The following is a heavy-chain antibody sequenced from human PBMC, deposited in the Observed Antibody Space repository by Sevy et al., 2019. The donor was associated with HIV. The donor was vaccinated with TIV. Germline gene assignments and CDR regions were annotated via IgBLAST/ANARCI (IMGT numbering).Heavy chain of an antibody. J-gene: IGHJ3*02. D-gene: IGHD3-22*01. V-gene: IGHV3-33*01. CDR3: ARDLVTPYESSGFDAFDN. CDR2: IWYNGRNP. Sequence: GGSLRLSCAASGFTFSSQGMHWVRQAPGKGLEWVTVIWYNGRNPYYADSVKGGFTISEDNSKNMLYLQMTSLRAEDTAVYYCARDLVTPYESSGFDAFDNWGQGIMVTVSS. CDR1: GFTFSSQG.